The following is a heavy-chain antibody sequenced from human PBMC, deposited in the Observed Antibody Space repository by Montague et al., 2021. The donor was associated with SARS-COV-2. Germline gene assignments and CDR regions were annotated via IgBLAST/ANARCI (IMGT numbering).Heavy chain of an antibody. D-gene: IGHD6-19*01. V-gene: IGHV6-1*01. CDR2: TYFRSSFYN. J-gene: IGHJ4*02. CDR1: GDSVSSSTVA. Sequence: CAISGDSVSSSTVAWNWLRQSPSRGLEWLGRTYFRSSFYNDYALSAKSRLNIQPDSAKNQFSLQLTSVTPEDTAICYCARQDTSGWLTFDYWGQGILVTVSS. CDR3: ARQDTSGWLTFDY.